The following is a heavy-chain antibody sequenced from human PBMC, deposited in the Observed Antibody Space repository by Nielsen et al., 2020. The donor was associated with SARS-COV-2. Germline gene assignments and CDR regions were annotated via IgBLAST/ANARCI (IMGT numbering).Heavy chain of an antibody. Sequence: GESLKISCKTSGYTFTTYWIGWVRQMPGKGLEWMGIIYPGDSDTRYSPSFKGQVTISADESISTTYLQWRSLKASDTAVYYCAREGRDDSGTERHGMDVWGRGTTVTVSS. CDR3: AREGRDDSGTERHGMDV. CDR1: GYTFTTYW. J-gene: IGHJ6*02. V-gene: IGHV5-51*01. D-gene: IGHD3-10*01. CDR2: IYPGDSDT.